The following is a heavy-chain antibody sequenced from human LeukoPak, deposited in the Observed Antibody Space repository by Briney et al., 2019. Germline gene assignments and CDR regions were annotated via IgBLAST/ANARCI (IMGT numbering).Heavy chain of an antibody. Sequence: GGSLRLSCAASGFTFRNHWMHWVRQAPGKGLVWVARINSDGSDTSHADSVEGRFAISRDNAKDTLYLQMNSLRVEDTAVYYCARNNWGIDYWGQGTLVAVSS. D-gene: IGHD7-27*01. V-gene: IGHV3-74*01. J-gene: IGHJ4*02. CDR3: ARNNWGIDY. CDR2: INSDGSDT. CDR1: GFTFRNHW.